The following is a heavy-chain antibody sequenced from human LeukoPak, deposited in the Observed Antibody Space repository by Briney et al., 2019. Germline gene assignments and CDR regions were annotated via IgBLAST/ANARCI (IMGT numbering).Heavy chain of an antibody. Sequence: SQTLSLTCAISGDSVSSNSATWNWIRQSPSRGLEWLGRTYYRSKWYNDYAVSVKSRMTINPDAPKNQFSLQVNSVTPEDTAIYYCARASADWGFGSLVYRGQGTLVTVSS. CDR3: ARASADWGFGSLVY. V-gene: IGHV6-1*01. J-gene: IGHJ4*02. CDR2: TYYRSKWYN. D-gene: IGHD7-27*01. CDR1: GDSVSSNSAT.